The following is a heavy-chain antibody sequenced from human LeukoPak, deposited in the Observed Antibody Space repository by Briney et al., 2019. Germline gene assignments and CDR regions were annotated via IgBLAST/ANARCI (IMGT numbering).Heavy chain of an antibody. J-gene: IGHJ5*02. V-gene: IGHV4-39*01. CDR1: GGSISSSSYY. CDR2: IYYSGST. D-gene: IGHD5-18*01. CDR3: ARVTAMGILNWFDP. Sequence: SETLSLTCTVSGGSISSSSYYWGWIRQPPGKGLEWIGSIYYSGSTYYNPSLKSRVTISVDTSKNQFSLKLSSVTAADTAVYYCARVTAMGILNWFDPWGQGTLVTVSS.